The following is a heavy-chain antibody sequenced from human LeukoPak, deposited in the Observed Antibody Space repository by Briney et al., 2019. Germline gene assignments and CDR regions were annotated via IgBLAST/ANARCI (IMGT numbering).Heavy chain of an antibody. V-gene: IGHV4-4*07. J-gene: IGHJ5*02. D-gene: IGHD1-14*01. CDR3: ARDRGTSPLAAARANWFDP. CDR1: GGSISSYY. Sequence: PSETLSLTCTVSGGSISSYYWSWIRQPAGKGLEWIGRIYTSGSTNYNPSLKSRVTMSVDTSKNQFSLMLSSVTAADTAVYYCARDRGTSPLAAARANWFDPWGQGTLVTVSS. CDR2: IYTSGST.